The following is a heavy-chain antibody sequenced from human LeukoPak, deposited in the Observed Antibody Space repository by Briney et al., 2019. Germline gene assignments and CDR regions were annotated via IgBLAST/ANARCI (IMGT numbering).Heavy chain of an antibody. CDR1: GFTFSSYG. V-gene: IGHV3-30*18. J-gene: IGHJ4*02. CDR3: AKLMTTVTTDFDY. Sequence: PGGSLRLSCAASGFTFSSYGMHWVRQAPGKGLEWVAVISYDGSNKYYADSVKGRFTISRDNSKNTLYLQMNSLRAEDTAVYYCAKLMTTVTTDFDYWGQGTLVTVSS. CDR2: ISYDGSNK. D-gene: IGHD4-17*01.